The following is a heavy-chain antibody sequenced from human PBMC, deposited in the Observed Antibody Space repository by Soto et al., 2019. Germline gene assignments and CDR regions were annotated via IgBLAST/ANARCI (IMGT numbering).Heavy chain of an antibody. J-gene: IGHJ6*02. CDR2: ISYDGSNK. CDR3: AKVQDSSSWGGYYYYYYGMDV. CDR1: GFTFSGSA. D-gene: IGHD6-6*01. Sequence: PGGSLRLSCAASGFTFSGSAIHWVRQAPGKGLEWVAVISYDGSNKYYADSVKGRFTISRDNSKNTLYLQMNSLRAEDTAVYYCAKVQDSSSWGGYYYYYYGMDVWGQGTTVTVSS. V-gene: IGHV3-30*04.